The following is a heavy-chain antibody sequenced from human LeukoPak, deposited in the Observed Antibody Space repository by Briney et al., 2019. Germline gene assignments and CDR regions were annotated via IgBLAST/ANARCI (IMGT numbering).Heavy chain of an antibody. Sequence: PGGSLRLSCAASGFTFSSYWMHWVRQAPGKGLVWVSRINSDGSSTSHADSVKGRFTISRDNAKNTLYLQMNSLRAEDTAVYYCARDQEDIVVVPAAINYYYYMDVWGKGTTVTVSS. CDR2: INSDGSST. V-gene: IGHV3-74*01. CDR3: ARDQEDIVVVPAAINYYYYMDV. CDR1: GFTFSSYW. D-gene: IGHD2-2*01. J-gene: IGHJ6*03.